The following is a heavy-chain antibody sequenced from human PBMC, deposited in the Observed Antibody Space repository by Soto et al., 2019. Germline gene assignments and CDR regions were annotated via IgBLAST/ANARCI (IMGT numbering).Heavy chain of an antibody. D-gene: IGHD3-10*01. Sequence: SETLSLTCTVSGGSISTYYWSWIRQHPGKGLEWIGYIYYSGSTYYNPSLKSRVTISVDTSKNQFSLKLSSVTAADTAVYYCAGTDNGSGSYNDAFDIWGQGTMVTVSS. CDR1: GGSISTYY. V-gene: IGHV4-59*06. J-gene: IGHJ3*02. CDR2: IYYSGST. CDR3: AGTDNGSGSYNDAFDI.